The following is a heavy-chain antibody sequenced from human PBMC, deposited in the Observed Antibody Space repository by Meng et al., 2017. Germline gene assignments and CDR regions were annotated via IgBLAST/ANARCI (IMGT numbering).Heavy chain of an antibody. J-gene: IGHJ4*02. CDR3: ATGAAAADH. CDR1: GLRFTGAC. V-gene: IGHV3-15*04. D-gene: IGHD6-13*01. Sequence: GESGGGLVRPGGSLSLSCVASGLRFTGACSGWVGQAPGKGLEWVGRIERKSDGGTIYYAAPVKGRFTISRDDSKNTLYPQMDSLINEDTAVYFCATGAAAADHWGQGTLVTVSS. CDR2: IERKSDGGTI.